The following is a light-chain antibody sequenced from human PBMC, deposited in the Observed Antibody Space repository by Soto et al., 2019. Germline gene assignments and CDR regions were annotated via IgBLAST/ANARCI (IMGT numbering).Light chain of an antibody. V-gene: IGKV3-15*01. CDR1: QSMGSN. CDR3: QQRNDWPRNS. Sequence: EIVMTQSPATMSVSPGERATLSCRASQSMGSNVAWYQQKPGQAPRLLIYGASTRAAGIPARFSGSGSGTNFTLTISSVEAEDFGVYYCQQRNDWPRNSFGQGTRLEIK. J-gene: IGKJ5*01. CDR2: GAS.